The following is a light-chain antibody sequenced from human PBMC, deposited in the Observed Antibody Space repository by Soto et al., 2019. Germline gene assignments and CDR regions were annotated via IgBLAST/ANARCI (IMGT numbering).Light chain of an antibody. J-gene: IGKJ2*01. V-gene: IGKV1-33*01. CDR2: DAS. Sequence: DIQMTQSPSSLSASVGDRVTITCQASQDISNHLNWYQQKPGKAPKLLIYDASNLETGVPSRLSGSGSGTDFTFTISSLQPEDIATYYCQQYDNLPRYTFGQGTKLEIK. CDR1: QDISNH. CDR3: QQYDNLPRYT.